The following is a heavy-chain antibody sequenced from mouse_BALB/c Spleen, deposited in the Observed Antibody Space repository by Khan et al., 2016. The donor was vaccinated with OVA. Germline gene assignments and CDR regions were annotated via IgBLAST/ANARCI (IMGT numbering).Heavy chain of an antibody. CDR1: GYNFTSYT. CDR2: INPSNGNT. Sequence: QVQLKQSGAELARPGASVKMSCKASGYNFTSYTIHWIKKRSGQGLEWIGYINPSNGNTNYNQKFKDKATLTTDKSSTTAYLQLSSLTSDDSAVYICVRDGAYHGYAGWFAYWGQGTLVTVSA. J-gene: IGHJ3*01. CDR3: VRDGAYHGYAGWFAY. D-gene: IGHD2-14*01. V-gene: IGHV1-4*01.